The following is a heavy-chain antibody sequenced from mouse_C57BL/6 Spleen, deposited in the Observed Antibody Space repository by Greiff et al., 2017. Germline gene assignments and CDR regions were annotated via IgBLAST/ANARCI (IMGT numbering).Heavy chain of an antibody. CDR2: IYPGDGDT. J-gene: IGHJ2*01. CDR1: GYAFSSYW. Sequence: QVQLQQSGAELVKPGASVKISCKASGYAFSSYWMNWVKQRPGKGLEWIGQIYPGDGDTNYNGKFKGKATLTADTSSSTAYMQLSSLTSEDSAVYFCARGGRLRPDFDYWGQGTTLTVSS. CDR3: ARGGRLRPDFDY. D-gene: IGHD2-4*01. V-gene: IGHV1-80*01.